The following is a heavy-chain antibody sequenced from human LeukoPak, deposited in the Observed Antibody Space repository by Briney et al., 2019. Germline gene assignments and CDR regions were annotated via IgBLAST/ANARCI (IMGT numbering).Heavy chain of an antibody. Sequence: GGSLRLSCAASGFTFSSFGMHWVRQAPGEGLEWVAYIGYTGTETYYADSVKGRFTISRDNSKNTVHLQVNSLRAADTALYSCARDLTERKYYIAYWGQGTLVTVSS. CDR2: IGYTGTET. J-gene: IGHJ4*02. CDR1: GFTFSSFG. D-gene: IGHD2-8*02. CDR3: ARDLTERKYYIAY. V-gene: IGHV3-30*02.